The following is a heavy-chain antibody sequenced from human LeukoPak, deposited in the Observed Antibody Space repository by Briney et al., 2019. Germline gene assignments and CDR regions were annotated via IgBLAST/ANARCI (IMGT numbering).Heavy chain of an antibody. V-gene: IGHV3-23*01. CDR1: GFTFNNYA. CDR3: ASDRFYFGV. Sequence: GGSLRLSCAASGFTFNNYAVNWVRQAPGKGLEWVSSICGNCGTAYYVDSVKGRFTISRDNSKNTLYLQMNSLRAEDTAVYYCASDRFYFGVWGQGTLVTVSS. D-gene: IGHD3-16*01. CDR2: ICGNCGTA. J-gene: IGHJ4*02.